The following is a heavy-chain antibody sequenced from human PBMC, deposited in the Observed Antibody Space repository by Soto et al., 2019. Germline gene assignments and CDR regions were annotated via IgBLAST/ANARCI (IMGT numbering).Heavy chain of an antibody. Sequence: EVQLVESGGGLVKPGESLRLSCTGSGFPFSAYNINWVRQAPGKGLEWVSSITVGSSHIYQPNSMKGRFTISRDDAKNSVYLQIDSLRDEDTALYYCSRSPEVGVRGAYWGQGTLVTVSS. J-gene: IGHJ4*02. CDR1: GFPFSAYN. CDR3: SRSPEVGVRGAY. V-gene: IGHV3-21*01. CDR2: ITVGSSHI. D-gene: IGHD3-16*01.